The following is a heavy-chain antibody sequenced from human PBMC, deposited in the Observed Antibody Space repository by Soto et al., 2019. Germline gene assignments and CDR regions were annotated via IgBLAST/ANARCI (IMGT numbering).Heavy chain of an antibody. CDR2: ISSSGSTI. D-gene: IGHD2-15*01. CDR1: GFTFSDYY. V-gene: IGHV3-11*01. J-gene: IGHJ5*02. Sequence: PGGSLRLSCAASGFTFSDYYMSWIRQAPGKGLEWVSYISSSGSTIYYADSVKGRFTISRDNSKNTLYLQMNSLRAEDTAVYYCAKVPAHKLGYCSGGSCYPSFPWGQGTLVTVSS. CDR3: AKVPAHKLGYCSGGSCYPSFP.